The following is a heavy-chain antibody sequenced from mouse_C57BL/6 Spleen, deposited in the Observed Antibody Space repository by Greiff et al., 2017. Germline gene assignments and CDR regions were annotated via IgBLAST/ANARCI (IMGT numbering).Heavy chain of an antibody. J-gene: IGHJ3*01. V-gene: IGHV5-17*01. D-gene: IGHD2-12*01. CDR3: ARVYDSAWFAY. CDR1: GFTFSDYG. Sequence: DVMLVESGGGLVKPGGSLKLSCAASGFTFSDYGMHWVRQAPEKGLEWVAYISSGSSTIYYADTVKGRFTISRDNAKNTLFLQMTSLRSEDTAMYYCARVYDSAWFAYWGQGTLVTVSA. CDR2: ISSGSSTI.